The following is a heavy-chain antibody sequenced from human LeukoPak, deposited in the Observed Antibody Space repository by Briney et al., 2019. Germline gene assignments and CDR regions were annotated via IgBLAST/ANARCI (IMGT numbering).Heavy chain of an antibody. CDR1: GFTFSSYS. D-gene: IGHD2-8*02. CDR3: ARQRVLPNTFDC. V-gene: IGHV3-21*01. CDR2: ISSSSSYI. J-gene: IGHJ4*02. Sequence: GGSLRLSCAASGFTFSSYSMNWVRQAPGKGLEWVSSISSSSSYIYYADSVKGRFTISRDNAKNSLYLQMNSLRAEDTAVYYCARQRVLPNTFDCWGQGTLVTVSS.